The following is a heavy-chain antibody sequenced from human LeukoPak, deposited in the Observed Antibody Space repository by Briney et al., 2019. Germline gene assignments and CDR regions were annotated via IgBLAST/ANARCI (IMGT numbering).Heavy chain of an antibody. CDR2: IYVDGRTT. CDR3: ARPVAGGYWSFGY. Sequence: GGSLRLSCVASGFTFSNYWMHWVRQPPGKGLVWVSRIYVDGRTTNYADSVKGRFTISRDSSKNTLSLQMNNLRAEDTAVYYCARPVAGGYWSFGYWGQGVLVTVST. CDR1: GFTFSNYW. V-gene: IGHV3-74*01. D-gene: IGHD1-1*01. J-gene: IGHJ4*02.